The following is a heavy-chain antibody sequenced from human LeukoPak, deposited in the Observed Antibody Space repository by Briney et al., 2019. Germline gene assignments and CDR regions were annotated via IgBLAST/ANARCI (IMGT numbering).Heavy chain of an antibody. V-gene: IGHV1-2*02. CDR2: INPNSGGT. CDR1: GYTFTGYY. Sequence: ASVKVSCKASGYTFTGYYMHWVRQAPGQGVEWMGWINPNSGGTNYAQKFQGRVTMTRDTSISTAYMELSRLRSDDTAVYYCAREAAAGTKNRAGLKFDPWGQGTLVTVSS. D-gene: IGHD6-13*01. CDR3: AREAAAGTKNRAGLKFDP. J-gene: IGHJ5*02.